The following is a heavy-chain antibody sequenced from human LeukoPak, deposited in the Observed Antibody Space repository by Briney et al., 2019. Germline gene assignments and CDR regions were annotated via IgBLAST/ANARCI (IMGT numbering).Heavy chain of an antibody. CDR1: GFSFDDYG. Sequence: GGSLRLSCAASGFSFDDYGLTWVRQAPGKGLEWVSGINWNGDSTDYADSVKGRFTISRDNAKNSLYLQMNSLRAEDPALYYCARDLSVVIPGTFGYWGQGTLVTVSS. J-gene: IGHJ4*02. V-gene: IGHV3-20*04. CDR3: ARDLSVVIPGTFGY. CDR2: INWNGDST. D-gene: IGHD3-22*01.